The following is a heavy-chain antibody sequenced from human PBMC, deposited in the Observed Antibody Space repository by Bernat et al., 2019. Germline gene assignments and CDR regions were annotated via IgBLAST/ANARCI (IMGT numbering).Heavy chain of an antibody. CDR3: AKAYSGILRGNFDF. Sequence: EVQLVESGGGLVQPGGSLRLSCAASGFTFSSYAMSWVRQAPGKGLEWVSTITDSGSSTYYADSGRGRFSISRDNSKNTLYLQRSSLRAEDTAVYYCAKAYSGILRGNFDFWGQGTLVTVSS. CDR2: ITDSGSST. V-gene: IGHV3-23*04. J-gene: IGHJ4*02. D-gene: IGHD1-26*01. CDR1: GFTFSSYA.